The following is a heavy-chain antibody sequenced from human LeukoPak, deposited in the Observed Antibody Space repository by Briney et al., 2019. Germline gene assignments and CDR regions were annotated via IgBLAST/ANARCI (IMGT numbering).Heavy chain of an antibody. Sequence: GGSLRLSCAASGFTFSSYAMHWVRQAPGKGLEWVAVISYDGSNKYYADSVKGRFTISRDNSKNTLYLQMNSLRAEDTAVYYCAKERIEWMVYAIFDYWGQGTLVTVSS. CDR1: GFTFSSYA. J-gene: IGHJ4*02. CDR3: AKERIEWMVYAIFDY. D-gene: IGHD2-8*01. V-gene: IGHV3-30*04. CDR2: ISYDGSNK.